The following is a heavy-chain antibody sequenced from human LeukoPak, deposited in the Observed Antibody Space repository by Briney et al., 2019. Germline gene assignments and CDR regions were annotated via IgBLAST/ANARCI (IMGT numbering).Heavy chain of an antibody. Sequence: PGGSLRLSCAASGFTFSSYAMSWVRQAPGKGLEWVANIKQDGSEKYYVDSVKGRFTISRDNAKNSLYLQMNSLRAEDTAVYYCATAPDIVVVPAALSGSYFMDVWGKGTTVTVSS. J-gene: IGHJ6*03. D-gene: IGHD2-2*01. CDR1: GFTFSSYA. CDR2: IKQDGSEK. CDR3: ATAPDIVVVPAALSGSYFMDV. V-gene: IGHV3-7*01.